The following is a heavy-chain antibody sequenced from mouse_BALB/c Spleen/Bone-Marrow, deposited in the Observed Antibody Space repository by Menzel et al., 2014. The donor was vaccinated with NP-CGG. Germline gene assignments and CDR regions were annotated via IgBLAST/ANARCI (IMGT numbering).Heavy chain of an antibody. CDR2: IRNKANGYTT. D-gene: IGHD2-1*01. J-gene: IGHJ2*01. Sequence: EVQVVESGGGLVQPGGFLRLSCATSGFTFTDHYMSWVRQPPGEALEWLGFIRNKANGYTTEYSASVKGRFTISRDNSQSIVYLQMNTLRAEDSATYYCARDYLYYFDYWGQGTTLTVSS. CDR3: ARDYLYYFDY. CDR1: GFTFTDHY. V-gene: IGHV7-3*02.